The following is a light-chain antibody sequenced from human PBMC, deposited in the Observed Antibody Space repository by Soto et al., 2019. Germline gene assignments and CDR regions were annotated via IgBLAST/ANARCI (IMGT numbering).Light chain of an antibody. V-gene: IGKV1-39*01. CDR2: LAS. CDR1: ESIRTY. J-gene: IGKJ2*01. Sequence: DIQMTQFLSSLSASVGDRVTISCRASESIRTYLHWYQQKPGKAPKLLIYLASNLHSGVPSRFSGTASGTDFTLTISSMQPEDFATYYCQQSYISPYTFGQGTELEI. CDR3: QQSYISPYT.